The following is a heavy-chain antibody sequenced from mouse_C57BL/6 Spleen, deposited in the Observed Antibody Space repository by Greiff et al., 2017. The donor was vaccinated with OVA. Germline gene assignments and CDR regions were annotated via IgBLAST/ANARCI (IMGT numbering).Heavy chain of an antibody. J-gene: IGHJ3*01. CDR2: IYPGNSDT. CDR1: GYTFTSYW. CDR3: TRTSYDYGGWFAY. Sequence: EVQLQQSGTVLARPGASVKMSCKTSGYTFTSYWMHWVKQRPGQGLEWIGAIYPGNSDTSYNQKFKGKAKLTAVTSASPAYMELSSLTNEDSAVYYCTRTSYDYGGWFAYWGQGTLVTVSA. D-gene: IGHD2-4*01. V-gene: IGHV1-5*01.